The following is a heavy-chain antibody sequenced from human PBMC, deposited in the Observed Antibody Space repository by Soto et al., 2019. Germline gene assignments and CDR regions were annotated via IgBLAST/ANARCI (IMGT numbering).Heavy chain of an antibody. CDR3: GKGGPVSGWHQLHY. CDR1: TFPLNNNV. Sequence: EVQLLESGGDLVQPGGSLRLSCVASTFPLNNNVMAWIRQAPREGLEWVSAVQGRGGDTFYAHSVRGRFTISGDDSKNTLHLQMNGLRAEDTAIYYGGKGGPVSGWHQLHYWGQATVVPVTS. J-gene: IGHJ4*02. CDR2: VQGRGGDT. D-gene: IGHD6-25*01. V-gene: IGHV3-23*01.